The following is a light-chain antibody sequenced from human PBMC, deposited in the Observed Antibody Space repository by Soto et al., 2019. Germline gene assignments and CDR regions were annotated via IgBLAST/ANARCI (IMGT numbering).Light chain of an antibody. Sequence: QSVLTQPASASGSPGQSITISCSGTSSDIGAYDHVAWFQQFPGKTPKLIIYSVSNRPSGVSYRFSGSKSGDTASLTVSGLQAEDEADYYCSSYTSTRTYVFGTGTKVTVL. CDR2: SVS. CDR3: SSYTSTRTYV. CDR1: SSDIGAYDH. J-gene: IGLJ1*01. V-gene: IGLV2-14*01.